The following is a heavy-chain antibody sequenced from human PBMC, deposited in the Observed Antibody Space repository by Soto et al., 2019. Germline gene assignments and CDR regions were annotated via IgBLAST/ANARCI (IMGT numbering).Heavy chain of an antibody. CDR2: ISYDGSNK. V-gene: IGHV3-30*18. CDR3: AKDPKGLEQQLAIYYYYSGMDV. CDR1: GFTFSRYG. Sequence: QVQLVESGGGVVQPGRSLRLSCAAAGFTFSRYGIHWVRQVPGKGLEWVAVISYDGSNKYYADSVKGRFTISRDNSKNPRYVQMHSLRAEDTAVYYCAKDPKGLEQQLAIYYYYSGMDVGGHGTTVTVSS. J-gene: IGHJ6*02. D-gene: IGHD6-13*01.